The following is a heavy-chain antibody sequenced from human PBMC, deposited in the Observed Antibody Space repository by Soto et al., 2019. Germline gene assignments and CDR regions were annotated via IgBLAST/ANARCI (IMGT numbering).Heavy chain of an antibody. CDR3: ARVFTKLITVTTIYYYYYMEV. V-gene: IGHV3-48*01. CDR1: GFTFSRYS. CDR2: ISSSSSTI. J-gene: IGHJ6*03. Sequence: PGGSLRLSCGASGFTFSRYSMNWARQAPGKGLEWVSSISSSSSTIYYAESVKGRFTISRDNAKNSLYLQMNSLRAEDTAVYYCARVFTKLITVTTIYYYYYMEVWGKGTTVTVSS. D-gene: IGHD4-4*01.